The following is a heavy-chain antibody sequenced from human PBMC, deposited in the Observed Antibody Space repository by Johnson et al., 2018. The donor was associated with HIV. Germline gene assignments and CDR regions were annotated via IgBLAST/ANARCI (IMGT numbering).Heavy chain of an antibody. J-gene: IGHJ3*01. Sequence: VQLVESGGGVVQPGGSLRLSCAASGFTINIYWMHWVRQDPGKGLVWVSRINGDGRSITYADSVKGRFTVSRDNARNTLYLQMNSLRAEDTAVYFCARGCRDGYAWDAFDVWGQGTRVTVSS. V-gene: IGHV3-74*03. D-gene: IGHD5-24*01. CDR2: INGDGRSI. CDR1: GFTINIYW. CDR3: ARGCRDGYAWDAFDV.